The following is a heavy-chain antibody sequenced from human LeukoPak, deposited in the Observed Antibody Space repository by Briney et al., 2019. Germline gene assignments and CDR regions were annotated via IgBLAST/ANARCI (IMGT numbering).Heavy chain of an antibody. CDR2: IIPIFGTA. CDR3: ASGGGGYYHPTVYYYMDV. Sequence: SVKVSCKASGGTFSSYAISWVRQAPGQGLEWMGGIIPIFGTANYAQEFQGRVTITTDESTSTAYMELSSLRSEDTAVYYCASGGGGYYHPTVYYYMDVWGKGTTVTVSS. D-gene: IGHD3-22*01. CDR1: GGTFSSYA. V-gene: IGHV1-69*05. J-gene: IGHJ6*03.